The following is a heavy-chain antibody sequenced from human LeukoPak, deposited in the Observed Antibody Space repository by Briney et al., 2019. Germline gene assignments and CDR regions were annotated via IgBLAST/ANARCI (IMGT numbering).Heavy chain of an antibody. CDR2: INPNSGGT. J-gene: IGHJ3*02. CDR3: ARDRRSLSRISRAFDI. CDR1: GYTFTGYY. V-gene: IGHV1-2*02. D-gene: IGHD2-15*01. Sequence: ASVKVSCKASGYTFTGYYMHWVRQAPGQGLEWMGWINPNSGGTNYAQKFQGRVTMTRDTSISTAYMELSRLRSDDTAVYYCARDRRSLSRISRAFDIWGQGTMVTVFS.